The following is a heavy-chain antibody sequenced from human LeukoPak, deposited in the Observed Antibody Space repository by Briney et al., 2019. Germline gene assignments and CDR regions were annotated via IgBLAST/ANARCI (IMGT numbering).Heavy chain of an antibody. Sequence: PGGSLRLSCAASGFTFSSYEMNWVRQAPGKGLEWVSYISSSGSTIYYADSVKGRFTISRDNAKNSLYLQMNSLRAEDTAVYYCARAYSITMVRGVIRYWGQGTLVTVSS. CDR1: GFTFSSYE. D-gene: IGHD3-10*01. CDR3: ARAYSITMVRGVIRY. CDR2: ISSSGSTI. V-gene: IGHV3-48*03. J-gene: IGHJ4*02.